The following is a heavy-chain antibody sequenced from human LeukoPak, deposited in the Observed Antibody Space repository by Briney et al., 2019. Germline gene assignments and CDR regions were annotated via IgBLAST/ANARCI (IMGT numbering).Heavy chain of an antibody. D-gene: IGHD6-13*01. J-gene: IGHJ4*02. V-gene: IGHV3-66*01. CDR2: IYSGGST. CDR1: GFTVSSNY. Sequence: GGSLRLSCAASGFTVSSNYMSWVRQAPGKGLEWVSVIYSGGSTYYADSVKGRFTISRDNSKNTLCLQMNSLRAEDTAVYYCARELYSSSWSILGYWGQGTLVTVSS. CDR3: ARELYSSSWSILGY.